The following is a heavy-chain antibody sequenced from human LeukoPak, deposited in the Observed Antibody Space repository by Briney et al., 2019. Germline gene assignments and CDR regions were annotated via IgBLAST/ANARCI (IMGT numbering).Heavy chain of an antibody. CDR2: MNPNSGNT. D-gene: IGHD2-2*01. J-gene: IGHJ6*02. V-gene: IGHV1-8*01. CDR1: GYTFTSYD. Sequence: GASVKVSCKASGYTFTSYDINWVRQATGQGLEWMGWMNPNSGNTGYAQKFQGRVTMTRNTSISTAYMELSSLRSEDTAAYYCAKGYCSSTSCYDGMDVWGQGTTVTVSS. CDR3: AKGYCSSTSCYDGMDV.